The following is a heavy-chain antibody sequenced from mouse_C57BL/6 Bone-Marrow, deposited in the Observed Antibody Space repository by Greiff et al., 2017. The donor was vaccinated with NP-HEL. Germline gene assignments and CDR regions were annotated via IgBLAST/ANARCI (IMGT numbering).Heavy chain of an antibody. CDR2: IYPGSGST. D-gene: IGHD1-1*01. V-gene: IGHV1-55*01. CDR1: GYTFTSYW. CDR3: ARRHYYGSSSY. Sequence: QVQLQQPGAELVKPGASVKMSCKASGYTFTSYWITWVKQRPGQGLEWIGDIYPGSGSTNYNEKVKSKATLTVGTSSHNAYMQLSSLTSEDSAVYYCARRHYYGSSSYWGQGTLVTVSA. J-gene: IGHJ3*01.